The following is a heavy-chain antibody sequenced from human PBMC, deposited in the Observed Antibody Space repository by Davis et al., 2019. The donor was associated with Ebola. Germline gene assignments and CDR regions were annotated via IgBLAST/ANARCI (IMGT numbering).Heavy chain of an antibody. CDR3: ARPGGTTPL. CDR1: AYRSTSYW. CDR2: IYPGDSDT. D-gene: IGHD1-7*01. J-gene: IGHJ4*02. V-gene: IGHV5-51*01. Sequence: SLTPSCLGSAYRSTSYWIGWVRQLPGNGLEWVGIIYPGDSDTRYSPSFQGQVTISADKSISTAYLQWSSLKASDTAMYYCARPGGTTPLWGQGTLVTVSS.